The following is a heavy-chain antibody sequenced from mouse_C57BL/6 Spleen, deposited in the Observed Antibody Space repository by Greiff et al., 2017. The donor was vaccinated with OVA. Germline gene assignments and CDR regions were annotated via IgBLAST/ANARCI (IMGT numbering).Heavy chain of an antibody. CDR1: GYTFTDYY. D-gene: IGHD2-13*01. J-gene: IGHJ2*01. CDR2: INPNNGGT. V-gene: IGHV1-26*01. CDR3: ASGTTYYFDY. Sequence: EVQLQQSGPELVKPGASVKISCKASGYTFTDYYMNWVKQSHGKSLEWIGDINPNNGGTSYNQKFKGKATLTVDKSSSTAYMQLRSLTSEDSAVYYCASGTTYYFDYWGQGTTLTVYS.